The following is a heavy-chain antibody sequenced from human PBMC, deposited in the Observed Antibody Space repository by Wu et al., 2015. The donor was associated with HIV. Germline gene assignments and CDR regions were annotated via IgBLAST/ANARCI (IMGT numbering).Heavy chain of an antibody. CDR2: INPNSGDT. CDR3: ARGALSGIAAAGPDY. Sequence: QVQLVQSGAEVKKPGASVKVSCKASGYTFKNFYIHWVRQAPGQRLEWLAWINPNSGDTNSAQKFQGRVTLTSDTSISTTYMELSGLRSDDTAVYYCARGALSGIAAAGPDYWGQGTLVTVSS. CDR1: GYTFKNFY. J-gene: IGHJ4*02. D-gene: IGHD6-13*01. V-gene: IGHV1-2*02.